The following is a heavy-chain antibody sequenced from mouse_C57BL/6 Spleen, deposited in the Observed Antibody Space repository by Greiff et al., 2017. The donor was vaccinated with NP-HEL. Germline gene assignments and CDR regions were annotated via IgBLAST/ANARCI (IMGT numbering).Heavy chain of an antibody. CDR1: GYTFTSYG. CDR2: IYPRSGNT. Sequence: VQLQESGAELARPGASVKLSCKASGYTFTSYGISWVKQRTGQGLEWIGEIYPRSGNTYYNEKFKGKATLTADKSSSTAYMELRSLTSEDSAVYFCAREEGLYDYDKGGYAMDYWGQGTSVTVSS. V-gene: IGHV1-81*01. CDR3: AREEGLYDYDKGGYAMDY. D-gene: IGHD2-4*01. J-gene: IGHJ4*01.